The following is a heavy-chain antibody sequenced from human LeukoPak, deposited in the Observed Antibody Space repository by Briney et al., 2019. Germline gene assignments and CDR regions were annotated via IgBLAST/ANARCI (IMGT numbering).Heavy chain of an antibody. CDR2: ISGSGGST. CDR3: AKDTYYSCSTPTCSRAY. Sequence: PGGSLRLSCAASGFTFSSYAMSWVRQAPGKGLEWVSGISGSGGSTHYADSVKGRFTISRENSKNTLYLHMNSLRAEDTAVYYCAKDTYYSCSTPTCSRAYWGQGTLVTVSS. J-gene: IGHJ4*02. CDR1: GFTFSSYA. D-gene: IGHD2-2*01. V-gene: IGHV3-23*01.